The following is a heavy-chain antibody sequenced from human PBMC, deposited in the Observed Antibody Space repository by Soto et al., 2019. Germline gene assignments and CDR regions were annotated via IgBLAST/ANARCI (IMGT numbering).Heavy chain of an antibody. Sequence: ASVKVSCKASGYTFSTYGISWVRQAPGQGLEWMGWISNYNGNTKYAQKFQGRVTMTTDTSTSTAYMDVRSLRSDDTAMYYCQRENQGGWFDPWGQGTLVTVSS. CDR1: GYTFSTYG. D-gene: IGHD2-2*01. J-gene: IGHJ5*02. CDR2: ISNYNGNT. V-gene: IGHV1-18*01. CDR3: QRENQGGWFDP.